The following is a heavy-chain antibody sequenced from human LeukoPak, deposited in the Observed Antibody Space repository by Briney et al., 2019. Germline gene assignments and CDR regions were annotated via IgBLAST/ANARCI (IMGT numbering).Heavy chain of an antibody. CDR3: AREYNYDSGTYSNAFDI. J-gene: IGHJ3*02. CDR1: GDSISSYY. Sequence: SETLSLTCTVSGDSISSYYWRWIRQPPGKGLEWVGYINYRGSTNYNPSFKGRVTISVDTSKNQVSLKLSSVTAADTAVYYCAREYNYDSGTYSNAFDIWGQGTMVTVSS. V-gene: IGHV4-59*01. D-gene: IGHD3-10*01. CDR2: INYRGST.